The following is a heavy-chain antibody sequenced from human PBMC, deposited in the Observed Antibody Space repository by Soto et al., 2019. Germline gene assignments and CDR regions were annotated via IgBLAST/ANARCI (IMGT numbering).Heavy chain of an antibody. CDR3: VKSRGGNNFDFFD. D-gene: IGHD5-12*01. Sequence: GSLRLSCSASGFTFSSYAMHWVRQAPGKGLEYVSGIRGNGDPPFYADSVKGRFTISRDNSKDTLYLQMSSLSADDTAVYYCVKSRGGNNFDFFDWGQGALVTVSS. V-gene: IGHV3-64D*06. CDR1: GFTFSSYA. J-gene: IGHJ4*02. CDR2: IRGNGDPP.